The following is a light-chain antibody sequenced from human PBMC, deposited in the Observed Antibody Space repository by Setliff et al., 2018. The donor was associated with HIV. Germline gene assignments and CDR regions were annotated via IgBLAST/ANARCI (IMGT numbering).Light chain of an antibody. Sequence: QSVLTQPASVTGAPGQSITISCTGTSNDIGRSNYVSWYKQFPGKGPTLVIFDVNQRPSGVSNRFSGSKSGNIASLIISGLQAEDEADYFCCSYSRGSTYVFGTGTKVT. CDR2: DVN. V-gene: IGLV2-14*03. CDR3: CSYSRGSTYV. CDR1: SNDIGRSNY. J-gene: IGLJ1*01.